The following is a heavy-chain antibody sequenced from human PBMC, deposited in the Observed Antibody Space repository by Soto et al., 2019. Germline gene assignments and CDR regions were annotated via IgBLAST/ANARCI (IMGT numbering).Heavy chain of an antibody. Sequence: EVQLVQSGAEVKKPGESLRISCKGSGYSFTSYWISWVRQMPGKGLEWMGRIDPSDSYTNYSPSFQGHVTISADKSISTAYLQWSSLKASDTAMYYCASKLWGHTARLRYFDWLSTRDYGMDVWGQGTTVTVSS. J-gene: IGHJ6*02. V-gene: IGHV5-10-1*03. D-gene: IGHD3-9*01. CDR1: GYSFTSYW. CDR2: IDPSDSYT. CDR3: ASKLWGHTARLRYFDWLSTRDYGMDV.